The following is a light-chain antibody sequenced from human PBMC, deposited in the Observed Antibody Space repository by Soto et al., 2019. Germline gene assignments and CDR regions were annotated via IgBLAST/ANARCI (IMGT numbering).Light chain of an antibody. J-gene: IGKJ2*01. V-gene: IGKV3-20*01. CDR3: QRYCSSYT. CDR2: GAS. CDR1: QSVSSSY. Sequence: EIVLTESPGTLSLSPGERATLSCRASQSVSSSYVAWCQQKRGQSPRLLIYGASSRAIDSPDRFSGSGSGPDFALTISRLDPDDSAGYYCQRYCSSYTFGQGIKLESK.